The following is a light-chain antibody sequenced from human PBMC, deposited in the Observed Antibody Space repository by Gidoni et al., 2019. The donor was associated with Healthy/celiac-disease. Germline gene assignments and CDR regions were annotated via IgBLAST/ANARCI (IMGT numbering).Light chain of an antibody. J-gene: IGKJ3*01. V-gene: IGKV1-33*01. CDR3: QQYDNLPGGGEFT. Sequence: DIQMTQSPSSLSASVGDRVTITCQASQDIRNYLNWYQQKPGKAPKLLIYDASNLETGVPSRFSGSGSGTDFTFTISSLQPEDIATYYCQQYDNLPGGGEFTFGPGTKVDIK. CDR2: DAS. CDR1: QDIRNY.